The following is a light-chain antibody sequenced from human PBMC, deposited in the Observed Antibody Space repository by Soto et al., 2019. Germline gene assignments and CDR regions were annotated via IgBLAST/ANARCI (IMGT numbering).Light chain of an antibody. CDR3: QQYYSTTLA. Sequence: DIVMTQSPDSLAVSLGERATINCKSSQSVLYSSNNKNYLALYQQKPGQPPKLLLYWASTRESGVPDRFSGSGSGTDFALNISSLQAEDVAVYYCQQYYSTTLAFGQGTKLEIK. V-gene: IGKV4-1*01. CDR1: QSVLYSSNNKNY. J-gene: IGKJ2*01. CDR2: WAS.